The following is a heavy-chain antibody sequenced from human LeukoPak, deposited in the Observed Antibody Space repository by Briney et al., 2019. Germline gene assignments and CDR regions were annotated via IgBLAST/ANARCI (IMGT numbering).Heavy chain of an antibody. J-gene: IGHJ6*03. CDR1: GFTFSSYS. CDR3: ARATNYYYYMDV. V-gene: IGHV3-33*08. Sequence: GGSLRLSCAASGFTFSSYSMNWVRQAPGKGLEWVAVIWYDGSNKYYADSVKGRFTISRDNSKNTLYLQMNSLRAEDTAVYYCARATNYYYYMDVWGKGTTVTVSS. CDR2: IWYDGSNK.